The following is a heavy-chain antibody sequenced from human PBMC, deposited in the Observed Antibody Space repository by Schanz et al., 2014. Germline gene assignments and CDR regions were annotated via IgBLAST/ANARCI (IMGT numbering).Heavy chain of an antibody. CDR3: ARDKGGLIPFDY. CDR1: GFTFRGHA. Sequence: QVQLVESGGGVVQPGTSLRLSCAASGFTFRGHAMHWVRQAPGQGLEKVAVTSTDGTKTYYAASVRGRFTISRDNAKNSLYLQMNSLRAEDTAVYYCARDKGGLIPFDYWGQGTLVTVSS. J-gene: IGHJ4*02. D-gene: IGHD2-15*01. V-gene: IGHV3-30*04. CDR2: TSTDGTKT.